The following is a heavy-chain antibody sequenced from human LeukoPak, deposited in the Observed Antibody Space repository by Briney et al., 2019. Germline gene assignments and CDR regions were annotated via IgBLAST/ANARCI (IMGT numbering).Heavy chain of an antibody. CDR2: ISAYNGNT. V-gene: IGHV1-18*01. CDR3: ARAINGYAGYYYDYMDV. Sequence: ASVKVSCKASGYTFIDYGINWVRQAPGQGLEWMGWISAYNGNTNSAQNLQGRVTMTIDRSTTTAYMELRSLRSDDTAVYLCARAINGYAGYYYDYMDVWGKGTTVTVSS. D-gene: IGHD5-12*01. CDR1: GYTFIDYG. J-gene: IGHJ6*03.